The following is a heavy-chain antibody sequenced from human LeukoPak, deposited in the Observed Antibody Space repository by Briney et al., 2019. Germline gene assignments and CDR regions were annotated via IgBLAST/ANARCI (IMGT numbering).Heavy chain of an antibody. Sequence: SQTLSLTCTVSGGSISSGDYYWSWIRQPPGKGLEWIGYIYYSGSPYYNPSLKSRVTISVDTSKNQFSLKLSSVTAADTAVYYCARVYGVVITCYYYMDVWGKGTTVTVSS. CDR3: ARVYGVVITCYYYMDV. J-gene: IGHJ6*03. CDR2: IYYSGSP. D-gene: IGHD3-3*01. V-gene: IGHV4-30-4*08. CDR1: GGSISSGDYY.